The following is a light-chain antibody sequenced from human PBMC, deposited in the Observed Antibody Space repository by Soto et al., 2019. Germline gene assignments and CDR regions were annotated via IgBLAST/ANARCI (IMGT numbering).Light chain of an antibody. CDR3: QQCTNWPRT. CDR1: QSVSSN. J-gene: IGKJ1*01. V-gene: IGKV3-15*01. CDR2: GAS. Sequence: EIVMTQSPVTLSVSPGERATLSCRASQSVSSNLAWYQQKPGQAPRLLIYGASTRATGIPDRFSGSGSGTEFTLTISCLQSEDSAVYYCQQCTNWPRTFGQGTKVEIK.